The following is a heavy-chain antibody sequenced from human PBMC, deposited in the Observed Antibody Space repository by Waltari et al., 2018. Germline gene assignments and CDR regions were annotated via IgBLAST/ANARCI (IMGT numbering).Heavy chain of an antibody. V-gene: IGHV3-33*01. CDR1: GFNFKNYG. CDR3: ARSAYFDTKDYSIDY. D-gene: IGHD3-22*01. Sequence: QVQLVESGGGVVQPGTSLRLSCTPSGFNFKNYGITWGRQVPGKGPEWVAIIWYDGSNKYYADSVKGRFTISRDNSNNMAYLQMNSLRVDDSATYHCARSAYFDTKDYSIDYWGQGTLVTVSS. J-gene: IGHJ4*02. CDR2: IWYDGSNK.